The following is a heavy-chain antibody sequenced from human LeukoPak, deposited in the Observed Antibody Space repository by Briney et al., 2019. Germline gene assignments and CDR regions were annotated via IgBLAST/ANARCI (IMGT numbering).Heavy chain of an antibody. CDR3: ARGMGSGTYRRFDF. Sequence: GASVKVSCKTSGYTFTAYNIHWVRQAPGQGLEWMGWITPSSGATNYAQQLQGRITMTRDTSISTAYMELNNLISDDTVVYYCARGMGSGTYRRFDFWGQGTLVTVSS. V-gene: IGHV1-2*02. CDR1: GYTFTAYN. J-gene: IGHJ4*02. CDR2: ITPSSGAT. D-gene: IGHD3-10*01.